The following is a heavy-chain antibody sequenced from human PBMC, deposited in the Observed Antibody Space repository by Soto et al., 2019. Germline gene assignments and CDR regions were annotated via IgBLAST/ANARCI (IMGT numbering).Heavy chain of an antibody. CDR1: GLTFRRYG. D-gene: IGHD6-25*01. CDR2: ISGLSSYI. CDR3: ARDPQQRLADSYYYGMDV. Sequence: GGSLRLSCAASGLTFRRYGMNWVRQAPGKGLELVSSISGLSSYIYYADSVKGRFTVSRDNAKNSLYVQMNSLRAEDTAVYYCARDPQQRLADSYYYGMDVWGQGTTVTVSS. J-gene: IGHJ6*02. V-gene: IGHV3-21*06.